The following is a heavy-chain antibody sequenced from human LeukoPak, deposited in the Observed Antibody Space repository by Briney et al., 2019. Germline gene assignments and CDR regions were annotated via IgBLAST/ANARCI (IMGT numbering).Heavy chain of an antibody. CDR2: INNGAGAT. CDR1: GFIFTDYA. D-gene: IGHD3-10*01. CDR3: ARSGLATCHY. Sequence: PGGSLRLSCQASGFIFTDYAMSWVRQAPGKGLEWVSSINNGAGATFFADSVKGRFTISRDDSRGMVYLQMNSLTVEDTAVYYCARSGLATCHYWGQGTLVTVSS. J-gene: IGHJ4*02. V-gene: IGHV3-23*01.